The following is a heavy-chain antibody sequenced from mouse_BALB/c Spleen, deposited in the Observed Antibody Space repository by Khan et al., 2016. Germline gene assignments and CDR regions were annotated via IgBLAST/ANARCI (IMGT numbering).Heavy chain of an antibody. J-gene: IGHJ1*01. D-gene: IGHD1-1*01. V-gene: IGHV9-3-1*01. Sequence: QFQLVQCGPELKKPGETVKISCKASGYTFTNYGMNWVKQAPGKALKWMGWINTYTGEPTYADDFKGRFVFSLEPSASTAYLQINHLRNEVTATYFCATYRYYYGSSKYLECWGAGTTVTVSS. CDR3: ATYRYYYGSSKYLEC. CDR1: GYTFTNYG. CDR2: INTYTGEP.